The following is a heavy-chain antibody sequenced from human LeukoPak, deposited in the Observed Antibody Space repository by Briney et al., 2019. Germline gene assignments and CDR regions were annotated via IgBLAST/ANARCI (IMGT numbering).Heavy chain of an antibody. Sequence: SETLSLTCTASGGSVSSSTYYWGWIRQPPGKGLEWIASIYYTGHNYYNPSLKSRVTISVDTSKNHFSLKLRSVTAADTAVYYCARDLDDTVRGLRMDVWGQGTMVTVSS. D-gene: IGHD3-10*01. CDR2: IYYTGHN. CDR3: ARDLDDTVRGLRMDV. V-gene: IGHV4-39*02. J-gene: IGHJ6*02. CDR1: GGSVSSSTYY.